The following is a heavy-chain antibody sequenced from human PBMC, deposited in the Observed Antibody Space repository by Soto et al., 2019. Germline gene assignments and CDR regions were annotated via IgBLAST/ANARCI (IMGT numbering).Heavy chain of an antibody. V-gene: IGHV3-9*01. D-gene: IGHD2-21*01. CDR2: ISWNGRSK. Sequence: VQLVESGGALVQPGRSLRLSCAASGFTFDDYAMHWVRQVPGKGLEWVSGISWNGRSKAYAGSVEGRFTISRDSASNSLYLQMDSLRAEDTALYYCAKDGVSLAYFYYMDVWGKGTTVTVSS. CDR1: GFTFDDYA. CDR3: AKDGVSLAYFYYMDV. J-gene: IGHJ6*03.